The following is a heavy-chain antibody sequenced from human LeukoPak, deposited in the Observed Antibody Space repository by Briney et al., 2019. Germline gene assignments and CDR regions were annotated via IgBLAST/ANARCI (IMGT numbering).Heavy chain of an antibody. J-gene: IGHJ4*02. D-gene: IGHD5-18*01. CDR2: ISPQGIT. V-gene: IGHV3-23*01. Sequence: GGSLRLSCAASGFPFSAYAMTWDRQAPGKGPEWVSSISPQGITYYADSVKGRFTVSRDNSRNTLFLQMGSLRADDMAVYYCAKPRVDSGTGSSYGHGLDFWGQGTLVTVSS. CDR1: GFPFSAYA. CDR3: AKPRVDSGTGSSYGHGLDF.